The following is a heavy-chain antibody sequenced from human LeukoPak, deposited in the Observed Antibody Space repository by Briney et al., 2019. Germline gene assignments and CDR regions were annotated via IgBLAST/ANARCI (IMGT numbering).Heavy chain of an antibody. CDR2: ISSSSSYI. CDR3: ARDISPPPYFDY. V-gene: IGHV3-21*01. CDR1: GFTFSSYS. J-gene: IGHJ4*02. Sequence: GGSLRLSCAASGFTFSSYSMNWVRQAPGKGLDWVSSISSSSSYIYYADSVKGRFTISRDNAKNSLYLQMNSLRAEDAAVYYCARDISPPPYFDYWGQGTQVTVSS.